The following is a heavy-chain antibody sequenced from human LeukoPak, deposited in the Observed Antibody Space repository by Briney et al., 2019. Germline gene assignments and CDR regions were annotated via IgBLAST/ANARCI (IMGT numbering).Heavy chain of an antibody. CDR1: GFTFSSYA. CDR2: ISGSGGST. CDR3: ARAGTLEYFQH. J-gene: IGHJ1*01. V-gene: IGHV3-23*01. Sequence: GGSLRLSCAASGFTFSSYAMSWVRQVPGKGLEWVSSISGSGGSTYYADSVKGRFTISRDNAKNSLYLQMNSLRAEDTAVYYCARAGTLEYFQHWGQGTLVTVSS.